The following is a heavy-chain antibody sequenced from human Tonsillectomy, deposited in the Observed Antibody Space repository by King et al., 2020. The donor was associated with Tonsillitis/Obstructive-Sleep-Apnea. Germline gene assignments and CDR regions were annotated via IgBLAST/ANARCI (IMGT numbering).Heavy chain of an antibody. CDR3: ARVHSGYDGL. CDR1: GFTFSSYS. Sequence: QLVQSGGGLVKPGGSLRLSCAASGFTFSSYSMNWVRQAPGKGLEWVSSISSSSSYIYYADSVKGRFTISRDNAKNSLYLQMNSLRAEETAVYYCARVHSGYDGLWGQGTLVTVSS. V-gene: IGHV3-21*01. D-gene: IGHD5-12*01. J-gene: IGHJ4*02. CDR2: ISSSSSYI.